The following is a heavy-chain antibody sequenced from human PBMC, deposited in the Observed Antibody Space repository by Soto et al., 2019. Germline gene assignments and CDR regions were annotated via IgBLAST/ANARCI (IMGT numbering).Heavy chain of an antibody. CDR1: GFTFSGSA. D-gene: IGHD4-17*01. Sequence: GGSLRLSCAASGFTFSGSAMHWVRQASGKGLEWVGRIRSKANSYATAYAASVKGRFTISRDDSKNTAYLQMNSLKTEDTAVYYCTRHNHGDYVYTYYYYGMDVWGQGTTVTVSS. CDR3: TRHNHGDYVYTYYYYGMDV. CDR2: IRSKANSYAT. V-gene: IGHV3-73*01. J-gene: IGHJ6*02.